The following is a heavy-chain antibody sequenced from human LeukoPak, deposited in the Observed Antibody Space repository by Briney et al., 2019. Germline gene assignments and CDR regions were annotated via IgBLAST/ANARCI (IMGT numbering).Heavy chain of an antibody. Sequence: SQTLSLTCAISGDSVSSNSAAWNWIRQSPSRGLEWLGRTYYRSKWYSDYAVSVKSRIIINPDTSKNQFSLQLNSVTPEDTAVYYCARVQPIAAAGWNWFAPWGQGTLVTVSS. CDR1: GDSVSSNSAA. V-gene: IGHV6-1*01. D-gene: IGHD6-13*01. CDR3: ARVQPIAAAGWNWFAP. CDR2: TYYRSKWYS. J-gene: IGHJ5*02.